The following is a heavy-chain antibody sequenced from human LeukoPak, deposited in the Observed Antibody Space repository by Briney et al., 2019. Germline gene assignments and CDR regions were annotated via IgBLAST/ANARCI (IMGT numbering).Heavy chain of an antibody. CDR2: ISAYNGNT. CDR1: GYTFTSYG. V-gene: IGHV1-18*01. Sequence: ASVKVSCKASGYTFTSYGISWVRQAPGQGLEWMGWISAYNGNTNYAQKLQGRVTMTTDTSTSTAYMELRSLRSDDTAVYYCARGGFYDSSGYYNYFDYWGQGTLVTVSS. D-gene: IGHD3-22*01. J-gene: IGHJ4*02. CDR3: ARGGFYDSSGYYNYFDY.